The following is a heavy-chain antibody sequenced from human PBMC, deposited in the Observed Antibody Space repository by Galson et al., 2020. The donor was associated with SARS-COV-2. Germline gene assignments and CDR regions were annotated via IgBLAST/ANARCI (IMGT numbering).Heavy chain of an antibody. J-gene: IGHJ3*01. V-gene: IGHV3-48*03. CDR2: ISVSGTNT. D-gene: IGHD6-13*01. Sequence: GGSLRLSCAASGLTVSGYEMNWVRQAPRTGLEWISFISVSGTNTYYADSVKSRFTISRDNASNSVYLQMTSLRPDDTAVYYCATPYLTAANFFGAFDVWGQGTVVTVSS. CDR3: ATPYLTAANFFGAFDV. CDR1: GLTVSGYE.